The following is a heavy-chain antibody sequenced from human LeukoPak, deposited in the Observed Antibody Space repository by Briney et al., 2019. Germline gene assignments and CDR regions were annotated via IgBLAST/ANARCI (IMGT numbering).Heavy chain of an antibody. CDR1: GFTFRHYE. V-gene: IGHV3-48*03. CDR2: ISSSGSTI. D-gene: IGHD4-17*01. CDR3: AGMTVTTLFDY. Sequence: GGSLRLSCEAYGFTFRHYEMDWVRQAPGKGLEWISYISSSGSTIYYADSVKGRFTISRDNAKNSLYLQMNSLRAEDTAVYYCAGMTVTTLFDYWGQGTLVTVSS. J-gene: IGHJ4*02.